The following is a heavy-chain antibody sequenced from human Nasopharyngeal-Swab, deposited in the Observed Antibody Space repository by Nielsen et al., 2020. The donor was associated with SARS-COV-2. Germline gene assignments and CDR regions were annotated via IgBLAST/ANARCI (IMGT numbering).Heavy chain of an antibody. V-gene: IGHV5-51*03. D-gene: IGHD6-6*01. CDR3: ARDEGVYSSSSRWAFDI. Sequence: GGSLRRSCKGSGYRFTSNWSGRERQKPGKGREGMGIIYPGDSDTRYSPSFQGQVTISADKSISTAYLQWSSLKASDTAMYYCARDEGVYSSSSRWAFDIWGQGTMVTVSS. CDR1: GYRFTSNW. CDR2: IYPGDSDT. J-gene: IGHJ3*02.